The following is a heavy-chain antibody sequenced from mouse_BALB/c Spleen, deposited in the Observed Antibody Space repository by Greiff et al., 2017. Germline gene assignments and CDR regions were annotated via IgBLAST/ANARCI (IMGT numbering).Heavy chain of an antibody. J-gene: IGHJ4*01. V-gene: IGHV1-61*01. CDR1: GYTFTSYW. D-gene: IGHD2-4*01. Sequence: QVHVKQSGTVLARPGASVKMSCKASGYTFTSYWMNWVKQRPGRGLEWIGRIDPSDSETHYNQKFKDKATLTVDKSSSTAYIQLSSLTSEDSAVYYCARWGLYDYRGMDYWGQGTSVTVSS. CDR2: IDPSDSET. CDR3: ARWGLYDYRGMDY.